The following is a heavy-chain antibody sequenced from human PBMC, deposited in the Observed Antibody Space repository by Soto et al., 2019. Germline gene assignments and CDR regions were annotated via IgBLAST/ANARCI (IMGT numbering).Heavy chain of an antibody. CDR2: ISYDGTNK. Sequence: PGGSLRLSCAASGFTFSNYGMHWVRQAPGKGLEWVTFISYDGTNKYYAESVKGRFTISRDNTKNTLYLQNNSLRGEDTAVYYCATGGSGWSIDNWGQGTLVTVSS. CDR1: GFTFSNYG. D-gene: IGHD6-19*01. CDR3: ATGGSGWSIDN. V-gene: IGHV3-30*03. J-gene: IGHJ4*02.